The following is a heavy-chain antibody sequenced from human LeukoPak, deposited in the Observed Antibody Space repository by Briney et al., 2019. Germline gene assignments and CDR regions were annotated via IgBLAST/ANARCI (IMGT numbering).Heavy chain of an antibody. CDR1: GFTFNIYA. V-gene: IGHV3-30*18. Sequence: GGSLRLSCAASGFTFNIYAMDSLRQATGKGLEWVAVISYDGSNKYYADSVKGRFTISRDNSKNTLYLQMNSLRAEDTAVYYCAKDGGDGYGPFDYWGQGTLVTVSS. D-gene: IGHD2-21*02. CDR2: ISYDGSNK. J-gene: IGHJ4*02. CDR3: AKDGGDGYGPFDY.